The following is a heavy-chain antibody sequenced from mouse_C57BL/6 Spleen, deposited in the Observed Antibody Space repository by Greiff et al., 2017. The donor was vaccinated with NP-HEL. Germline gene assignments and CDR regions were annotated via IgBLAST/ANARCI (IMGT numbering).Heavy chain of an antibody. CDR1: GYSITSDY. CDR3: ARFEGYDERDYYAMDY. D-gene: IGHD2-2*01. J-gene: IGHJ4*01. Sequence: EVKLQESGPGLAKPSQTLSLTCSVTGYSITSDYWNWIRKFPGNKLEYMGYISYSGSTYYNPSLKSRISITRDTSKNQYYLQLNSVTTEDTATYYCARFEGYDERDYYAMDYWGQGTSVTVSS. CDR2: ISYSGST. V-gene: IGHV3-8*01.